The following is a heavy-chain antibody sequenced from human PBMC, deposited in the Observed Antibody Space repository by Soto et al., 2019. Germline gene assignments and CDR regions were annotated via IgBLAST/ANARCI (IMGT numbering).Heavy chain of an antibody. D-gene: IGHD6-13*01. V-gene: IGHV3-21*01. CDR3: AKWAALGAAAGTEDAFDI. CDR1: GFTFSSYS. J-gene: IGHJ3*02. Sequence: GGSLRLSCAASGFTFSSYSMNWVRQAPGKGLEWVSSISSSSSYIYYADSVKGRFTISRDNAKNSLYLQMNSLRAEDTAVYYCAKWAALGAAAGTEDAFDIWGQGTMVTVSS. CDR2: ISSSSSYI.